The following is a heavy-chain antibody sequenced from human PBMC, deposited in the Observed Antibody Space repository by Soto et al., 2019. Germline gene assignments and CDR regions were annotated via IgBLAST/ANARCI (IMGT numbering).Heavy chain of an antibody. V-gene: IGHV3-48*02. CDR2: ISSSSSTM. J-gene: IGHJ6*02. CDR1: GFTFSSYS. Sequence: PGGSLRLSCAASGFTFSSYSMNWVRQAPGKGLEGVSYISSSSSTMYYADSVKGRFTISRDNAKNSLYLQMNSLRDEDTAVYYCARDWYYYGSGSYYNGYYYYYGMDVWGQGTTVTVSS. D-gene: IGHD3-10*01. CDR3: ARDWYYYGSGSYYNGYYYYYGMDV.